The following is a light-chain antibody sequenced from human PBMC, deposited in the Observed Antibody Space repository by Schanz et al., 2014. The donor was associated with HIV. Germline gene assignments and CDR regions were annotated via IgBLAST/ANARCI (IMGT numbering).Light chain of an antibody. CDR2: DDN. CDR3: QSYDSSLDAAV. Sequence: QSVLTQPPSASGTPGQRVTISCSGGSSNIGSNSAHWYQHLPGTAPKLLIFDDNSRPSGVPDRFSGFRSGTSASLAIAGLQAEDEADYYCQSYDSSLDAAVFGGGTQLTVL. J-gene: IGLJ7*01. CDR1: SSNIGSNS. V-gene: IGLV1-44*01.